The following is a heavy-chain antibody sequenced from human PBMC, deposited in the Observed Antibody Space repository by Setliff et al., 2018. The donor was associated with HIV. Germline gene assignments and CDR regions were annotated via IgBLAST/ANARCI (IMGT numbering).Heavy chain of an antibody. CDR2: ISPRGDL. V-gene: IGHV4-39*01. Sequence: SETLSLTCNVSGDSITRSRYWWGWIRQSPGKGLQWLADISPRGDLAYRESLKRRLTISRDTSKNQISLRLTSVTAADTAVYYCVRRGPHGPDLGYKAEGIDTWGQGVRVTVSS. J-gene: IGHJ5*02. CDR3: VRRGPHGPDLGYKAEGIDT. CDR1: GDSITRSRYW. D-gene: IGHD3-16*01.